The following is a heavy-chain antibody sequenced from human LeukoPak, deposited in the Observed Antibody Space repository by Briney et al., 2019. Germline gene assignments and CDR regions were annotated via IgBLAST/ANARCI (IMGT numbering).Heavy chain of an antibody. CDR3: ARVRGYDSSGYSQYYFDY. D-gene: IGHD3-22*01. J-gene: IGHJ4*02. Sequence: SETLSLTCTVSGGSISSYYWSWIRQPAGKGLEWIGRIYTSGSTNYNPSLKSRVTMSVDTSKNQFSLKLSSVTAADTAVYYCARVRGYDSSGYSQYYFDYWGQGTLVTVSS. CDR2: IYTSGST. CDR1: GGSISSYY. V-gene: IGHV4-4*07.